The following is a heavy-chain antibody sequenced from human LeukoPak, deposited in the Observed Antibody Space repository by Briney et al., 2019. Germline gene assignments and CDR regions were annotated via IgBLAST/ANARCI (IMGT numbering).Heavy chain of an antibody. CDR2: IIPIFGTA. CDR1: GGTFSSYA. CDR3: ARVPLGYCTNGVCPFYYYYGMDV. V-gene: IGHV1-69*13. D-gene: IGHD2-8*01. Sequence: SVKVSCKASGGTFSSYAISWVRQAPGQGLEWMGGIIPIFGTANYAQKFQGRVTITADESTSTAYMELSSLRSEDTAVYYCARVPLGYCTNGVCPFYYYYGMDVWGQGTTVTVSS. J-gene: IGHJ6*02.